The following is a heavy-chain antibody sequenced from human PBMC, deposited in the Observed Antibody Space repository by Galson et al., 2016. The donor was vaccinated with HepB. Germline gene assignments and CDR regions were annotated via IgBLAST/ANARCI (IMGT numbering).Heavy chain of an antibody. CDR2: NYYSGRT. Sequence: ETLSLTCTVSGASISGYYLSWIRQPPGKGLEWIGYNYYSGRTNYNPSLKSRVTISVDTSKNQFSLKLSSVTAADTAVYYCARDDSGGWYAFHYGMDVWGQGTTVTVSS. CDR1: GASISGYY. V-gene: IGHV4-59*01. CDR3: ARDDSGGWYAFHYGMDV. J-gene: IGHJ6*02. D-gene: IGHD6-19*01.